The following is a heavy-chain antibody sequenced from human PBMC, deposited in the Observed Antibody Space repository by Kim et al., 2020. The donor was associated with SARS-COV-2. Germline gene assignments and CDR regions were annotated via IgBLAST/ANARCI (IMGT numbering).Heavy chain of an antibody. Sequence: GESLKISCKGSGYSFTSYWISWVRQMPGKGLEWMGRIDPSDSYTNYSPSFQGHVTISADKSISTAYLQWSSLKASDTAMYYCARRSRASYCSSTSCYSYYGMDVWGQGTTVTVSS. CDR1: GYSFTSYW. CDR2: IDPSDSYT. CDR3: ARRSRASYCSSTSCYSYYGMDV. J-gene: IGHJ6*02. D-gene: IGHD2-2*02. V-gene: IGHV5-10-1*01.